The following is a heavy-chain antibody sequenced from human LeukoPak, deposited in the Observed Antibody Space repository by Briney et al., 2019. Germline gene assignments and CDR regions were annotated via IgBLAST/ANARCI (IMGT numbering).Heavy chain of an antibody. V-gene: IGHV3-23*01. Sequence: PGGSLRLSCAASGFTFSSYAMSWVRQAPGKGLEWVSAISGSGGSTYYADSVKGRFTISRDNAKNSLDLQMNSLRDEDTAVYYCARARAPGRSGFDYWGQGTLVTVSS. CDR2: ISGSGGST. CDR3: ARARAPGRSGFDY. J-gene: IGHJ4*02. D-gene: IGHD2-15*01. CDR1: GFTFSSYA.